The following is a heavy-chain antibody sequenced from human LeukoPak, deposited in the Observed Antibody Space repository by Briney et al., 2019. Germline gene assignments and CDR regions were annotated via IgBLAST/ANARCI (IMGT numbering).Heavy chain of an antibody. J-gene: IGHJ4*02. V-gene: IGHV3-23*01. CDR3: AKELYGNPSGY. D-gene: IGHD2-8*01. Sequence: GGSLRLSCAASGFTFSSYGMSWVRQAPGKGLEWVSAISGDGGTISYAASVRGRFTISRDNAKNTLFLQMSSLRAGDTALYYCAKELYGNPSGYWGQGTRVTVSS. CDR2: ISGDGGTI. CDR1: GFTFSSYG.